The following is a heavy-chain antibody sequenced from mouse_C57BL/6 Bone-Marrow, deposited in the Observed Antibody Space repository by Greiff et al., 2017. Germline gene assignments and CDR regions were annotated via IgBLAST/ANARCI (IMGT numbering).Heavy chain of an antibody. CDR3: ASLWDGAY. V-gene: IGHV2-2*02. J-gene: IGHJ3*01. CDR2: IWSGGST. Sequence: VKVVESGPGLVQPSQSLSITCTVTGFSLTSYGVHWVRQSPGKGLEWLGVIWSGGSTDYNAAFISRLIISKDKSKSQVYFKRNSLQANDTAIYYSASLWDGAYWGQGTLVTVSA. D-gene: IGHD4-1*01. CDR1: GFSLTSYG.